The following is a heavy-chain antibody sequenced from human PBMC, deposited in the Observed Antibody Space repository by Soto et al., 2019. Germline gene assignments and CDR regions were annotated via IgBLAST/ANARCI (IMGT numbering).Heavy chain of an antibody. V-gene: IGHV5-51*01. J-gene: IGHJ6*02. CDR3: ARVRRGSYYNYYGMDV. CDR1: GYIFSNYW. CDR2: IYPGDSDT. D-gene: IGHD1-26*01. Sequence: PGESLKISCKSSGYIFSNYWIGWVRQMPGKGLEWMGIIYPGDSDTRYSPSFQGQVTISADKSISTAYLQWSSLKASDTAMYYCARVRRGSYYNYYGMDVWGQGTTVTVSS.